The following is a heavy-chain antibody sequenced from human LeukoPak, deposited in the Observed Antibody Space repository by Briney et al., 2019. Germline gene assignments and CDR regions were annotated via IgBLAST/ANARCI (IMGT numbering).Heavy chain of an antibody. D-gene: IGHD2/OR15-2a*01. CDR2: ISHDGSNQ. V-gene: IGHV3-30*04. Sequence: PGGSLRLSCAASGFTSSGYAIHWVRQAPGKGLERVAVISHDGSNQYYADSVKGRFTISRDNSKNMLFLQMHSLRDEDTAVYYCARVRGYCASTTCLILYGMDVWGQGTTVTVSS. J-gene: IGHJ6*02. CDR3: ARVRGYCASTTCLILYGMDV. CDR1: GFTSSGYA.